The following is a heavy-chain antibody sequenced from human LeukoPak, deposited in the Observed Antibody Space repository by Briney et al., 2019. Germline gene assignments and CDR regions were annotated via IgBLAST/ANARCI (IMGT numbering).Heavy chain of an antibody. CDR2: ISAYNGNT. D-gene: IGHD7-27*01. CDR1: GYTFTSYG. Sequence: ASAKVSCKASGYTFTSYGISWVRQAPGQGLEWMGWISAYNGNTNYAQKLQGRVTMTTDTSTSTAYMELRSLRSDDTAVYYCARTMGIKHYDAFDIWGQGTMVTVSS. J-gene: IGHJ3*02. CDR3: ARTMGIKHYDAFDI. V-gene: IGHV1-18*01.